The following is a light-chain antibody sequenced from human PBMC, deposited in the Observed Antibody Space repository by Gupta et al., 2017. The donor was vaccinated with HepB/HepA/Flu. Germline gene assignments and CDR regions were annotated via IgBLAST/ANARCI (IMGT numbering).Light chain of an antibody. Sequence: IVLTQSPGTLSLSPGERATLSCRASQSVNNNYLAWYQQKPGQAPRLLIYGASSRATGIPDRFSGSGSGTDFTLTISRLEPEDFAVFYCQQEGASPLTFGHGTKVDMK. CDR2: GAS. CDR1: QSVNNNY. CDR3: QQEGASPLT. V-gene: IGKV3-20*01. J-gene: IGKJ3*01.